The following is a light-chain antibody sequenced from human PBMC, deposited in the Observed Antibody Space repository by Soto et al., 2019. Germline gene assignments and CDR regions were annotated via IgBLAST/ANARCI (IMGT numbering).Light chain of an antibody. CDR1: QSVSSSY. J-gene: IGKJ2*01. CDR3: QKYGSSPVT. CDR2: GAS. V-gene: IGKV3-20*01. Sequence: EIVLTQSPGTLSLSPGERATLSCRASQSVSSSYLAWYQQKPGQAPRLLIYGASSRATGIPDRFSGSGSGTDFTLTISRLEPEDFAVYYCQKYGSSPVTFGQGTKLEIK.